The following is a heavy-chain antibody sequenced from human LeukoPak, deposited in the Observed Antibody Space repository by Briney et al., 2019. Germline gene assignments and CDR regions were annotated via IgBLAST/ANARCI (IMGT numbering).Heavy chain of an antibody. CDR1: GFKFSVYY. J-gene: IGHJ4*02. Sequence: GGSLRLSCGASGFKFSVYYMSWIRQAPGKGLEWVANINQDGRQKNYVDSVKGRFTISRDNTENSLYLQMNSLRVEDTALYYCARDINGEGDYWGQGTLVTVSS. V-gene: IGHV3-7*01. D-gene: IGHD4-17*01. CDR3: ARDINGEGDY. CDR2: INQDGRQK.